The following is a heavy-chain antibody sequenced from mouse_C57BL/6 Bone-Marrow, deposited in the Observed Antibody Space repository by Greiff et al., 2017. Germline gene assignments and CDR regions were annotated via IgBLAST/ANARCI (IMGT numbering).Heavy chain of an antibody. CDR1: GYTFTSYW. D-gene: IGHD1-1*01. CDR2: IDPSDSYT. Sequence: VQLQQPGAELVMPGASVKLSCKASGYTFTSYWMHWVKQRPGQGLEWIGEIDPSDSYTNYNQKFKGKSTLTVDKSSSTAYMQLSRLTSEDSAVFYCARYYYSPYWYFDVWGTETTVTVSS. CDR3: ARYYYSPYWYFDV. V-gene: IGHV1-69*01. J-gene: IGHJ1*03.